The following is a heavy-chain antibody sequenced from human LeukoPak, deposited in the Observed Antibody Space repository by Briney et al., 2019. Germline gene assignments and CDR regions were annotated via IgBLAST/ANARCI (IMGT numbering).Heavy chain of an antibody. D-gene: IGHD3-22*01. CDR2: MNPDGTGK. CDR1: SFTFGGGW. Sequence: PGGSLRLSCVAFSFTFGGGWLSWVRQAPGKGLEWVAHMNPDGTGKYYVDSVKGRFTFSRDNAKNSLYLQMNSLRDEDTAVYYCVQWTTMTAYWGQGTLVTVSS. V-gene: IGHV3-7*02. CDR3: VQWTTMTAY. J-gene: IGHJ4*02.